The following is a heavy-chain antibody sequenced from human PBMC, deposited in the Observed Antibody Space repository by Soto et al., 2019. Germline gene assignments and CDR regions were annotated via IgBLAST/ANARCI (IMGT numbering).Heavy chain of an antibody. J-gene: IGHJ6*02. D-gene: IGHD3-10*02. CDR3: ASVRGGYYYAMDV. CDR1: GGSISSLNW. V-gene: IGHV4-4*02. CDR2: IYHSGST. Sequence: SETLSLTCAVSGGSISSLNWWSWVRQSPGKGLEWIGEIYHSGSTNYNPSLKSRVTISVDKSKNQFSLKLSSVTAADTAVYYCASVRGGYYYAMDVWGQGTTVTVSS.